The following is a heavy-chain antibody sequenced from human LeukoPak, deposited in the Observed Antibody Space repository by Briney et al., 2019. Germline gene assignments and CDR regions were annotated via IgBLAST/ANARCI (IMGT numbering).Heavy chain of an antibody. CDR1: GGSFSGFY. Sequence: PSETLSLTCGVDGGSFSGFYWSWIRQPPGKGLEWIGEINHSGYTNYNPSLKSRVTISIDTSKNQFSLRLTSVTAADTAVYYCARHQYSGTYYHYWGQGTLVTVSS. CDR3: ARHQYSGTYYHY. D-gene: IGHD1-26*01. CDR2: INHSGYT. J-gene: IGHJ4*02. V-gene: IGHV4-34*01.